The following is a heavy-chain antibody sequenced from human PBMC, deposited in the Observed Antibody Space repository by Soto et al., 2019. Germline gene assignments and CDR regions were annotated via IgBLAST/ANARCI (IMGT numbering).Heavy chain of an antibody. CDR2: IKRDGSAS. D-gene: IGHD5-12*01. CDR1: GFSFTSHW. Sequence: EVQLVESGGGLVQPGESLRLSCAASGFSFTSHWMSWVRQAPGKGLEWVATIKRDGSASYYLGSVKGRFTISRDNANDSLLLEMTSLRAADTAVYYCARDQGREILASAFDFWGQGTKVTVSS. J-gene: IGHJ3*01. V-gene: IGHV3-7*01. CDR3: ARDQGREILASAFDF.